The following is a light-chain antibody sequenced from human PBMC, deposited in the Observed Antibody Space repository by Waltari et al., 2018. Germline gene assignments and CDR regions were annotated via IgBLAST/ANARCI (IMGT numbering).Light chain of an antibody. CDR1: QRVSRS. CDR3: QKYVSIPAT. J-gene: IGKJ1*01. Sequence: EIVLTQSPGTLSLSPGEGATLSCRASQRVSRSLACYQQKHGQATRLLIYDASTRATGIPDRFSGSGSGTDFSLTISRLEPEDFAVYYCQKYVSIPATFGQGTTVEIK. CDR2: DAS. V-gene: IGKV3-20*01.